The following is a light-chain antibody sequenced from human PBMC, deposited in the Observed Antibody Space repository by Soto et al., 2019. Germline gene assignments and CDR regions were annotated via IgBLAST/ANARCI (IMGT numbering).Light chain of an antibody. V-gene: IGLV2-18*02. CDR3: SSYTSSSTFV. Sequence: QSAVTQPPSVSGSPGQSVTISCTGTSSDVGNYNRVSWYQQPPGTAPKLMIYEVSNRPSGVPDRFSGSKSGNTASLTISGLQAEDEADYYCSSYTSSSTFVFGGGTKLTVL. J-gene: IGLJ2*01. CDR2: EVS. CDR1: SSDVGNYNR.